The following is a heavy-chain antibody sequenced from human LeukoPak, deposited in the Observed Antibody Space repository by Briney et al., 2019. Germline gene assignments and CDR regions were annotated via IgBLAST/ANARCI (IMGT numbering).Heavy chain of an antibody. D-gene: IGHD6-6*01. Sequence: GESLKISFKGSGXSFSTYLITWVRQMPGKGLEWMGRIDPSDSYTKYSPSFQGHVTISADKSVTTAYLQWTSLRASDTAMYYCARQGDWDTSSLRYHPFDYWGQGTLVTVSS. V-gene: IGHV5-10-1*01. CDR2: IDPSDSYT. J-gene: IGHJ4*02. CDR3: ARQGDWDTSSLRYHPFDY. CDR1: GXSFSTYL.